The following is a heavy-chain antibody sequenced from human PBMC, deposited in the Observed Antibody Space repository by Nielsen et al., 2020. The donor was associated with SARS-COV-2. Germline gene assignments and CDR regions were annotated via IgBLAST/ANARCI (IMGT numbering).Heavy chain of an antibody. J-gene: IGHJ6*02. CDR2: FDPEDGET. CDR3: ATPTCTSCYTDELSARGLYYYYGMDV. D-gene: IGHD2-2*02. V-gene: IGHV1-24*01. Sequence: WVRQAPGQGLEWMGGFDPEDGETIYAQKFQGRVTMTEDTSTDTAYTELSSLRSEDTAVYYCATPTCTSCYTDELSARGLYYYYGMDVWGQGTTVTVSS.